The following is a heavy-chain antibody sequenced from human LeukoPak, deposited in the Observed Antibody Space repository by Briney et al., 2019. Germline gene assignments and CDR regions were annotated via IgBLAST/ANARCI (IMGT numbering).Heavy chain of an antibody. CDR2: ISSSGSTM. CDR1: GFTFSSYE. D-gene: IGHD3-10*01. J-gene: IGHJ5*02. CDR3: ARARPITMVRGVIWFDP. V-gene: IGHV3-48*03. Sequence: GGSLRLSCAASGFTFSSYEMNWVRQAPGKGLEWVSYISSSGSTMYYADSVKGRFTISRDNAKNSLSLQMNSLRAEDTAVYYCARARPITMVRGVIWFDPWGQGALVTVSS.